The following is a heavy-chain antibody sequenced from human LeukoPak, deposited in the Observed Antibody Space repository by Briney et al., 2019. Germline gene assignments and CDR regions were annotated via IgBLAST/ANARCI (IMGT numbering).Heavy chain of an antibody. CDR2: INLNSGNT. Sequence: ASVKVSCKASGYTFTSYDINWVRQATGQGLEWMGWINLNSGNTSYAQKFQGRVTMTRNTSISTAYMELSRLRSDDTAVYYCARDEYDILTEGGWFDPWGQGTLVTVSS. V-gene: IGHV1-8*01. CDR1: GYTFTSYD. J-gene: IGHJ5*02. D-gene: IGHD3-9*01. CDR3: ARDEYDILTEGGWFDP.